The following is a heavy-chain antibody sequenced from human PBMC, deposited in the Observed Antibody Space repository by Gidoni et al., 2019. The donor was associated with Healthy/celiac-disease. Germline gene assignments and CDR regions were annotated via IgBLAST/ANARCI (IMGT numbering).Heavy chain of an antibody. CDR3: ARVTPTMVRGVIILDY. Sequence: QVQLQPWGAGLLKPSETLSLTCAVYAGSFSGYYWSWIRQPPGKGLEWIGEINHSGSTNYNPSLKSRVTISVDTSKNQFSLKLSSVTAADTAEYYCARVTPTMVRGVIILDYWGQGTLVTVSS. CDR1: AGSFSGYY. V-gene: IGHV4-34*01. J-gene: IGHJ4*02. D-gene: IGHD3-10*01. CDR2: INHSGST.